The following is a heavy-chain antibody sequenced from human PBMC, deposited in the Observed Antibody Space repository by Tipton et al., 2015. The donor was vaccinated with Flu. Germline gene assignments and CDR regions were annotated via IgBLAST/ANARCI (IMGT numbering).Heavy chain of an antibody. D-gene: IGHD6-19*01. CDR1: GFTFSSYW. V-gene: IGHV3-7*01. CDR3: ARAEPIRIAVAPPDY. J-gene: IGHJ4*02. Sequence: SLRLSCAASGFTFSSYWMSWVRQAPGKGLEWVANIKQDGSEKYYVDSVKGRFTISRDNAKNSLYLQMNSLRAEDTAVYYCARAEPIRIAVAPPDYWGQGTLVTVSS. CDR2: IKQDGSEK.